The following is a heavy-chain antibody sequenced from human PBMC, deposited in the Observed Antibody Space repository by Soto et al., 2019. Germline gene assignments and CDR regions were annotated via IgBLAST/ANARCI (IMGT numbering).Heavy chain of an antibody. J-gene: IGHJ4*02. CDR2: IYLGDSNT. V-gene: IGHV5-51*01. CDR1: GNSFTSYW. D-gene: IGHD2-2*02. Sequence: GESLKISCTGSGNSFTSYWIGWVRQMPGKGLEWMGIIYLGDSNTRYSPTFQGQVTISADRSISTAYLQWSSLKASDTAMYYCARYEYCSSTSCYKVDSWGQGTLVTVSS. CDR3: ARYEYCSSTSCYKVDS.